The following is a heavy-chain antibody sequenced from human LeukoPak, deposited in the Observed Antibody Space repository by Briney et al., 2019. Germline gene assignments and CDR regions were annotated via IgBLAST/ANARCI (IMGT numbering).Heavy chain of an antibody. CDR3: ARDAMSDY. CDR2: MNPRGGGT. CDR1: GHTFTNHY. Sequence: GASVKVSCKASGHTFTNHYIHWERQAPGPGTEWMGWMNPRGGGTVSGQKSQGRVTMSRDTSINTAYMELTRLTSGDTAVYYCARDAMSDYWGQGTLVTVSS. V-gene: IGHV1-2*02. J-gene: IGHJ4*02. D-gene: IGHD2-2*01.